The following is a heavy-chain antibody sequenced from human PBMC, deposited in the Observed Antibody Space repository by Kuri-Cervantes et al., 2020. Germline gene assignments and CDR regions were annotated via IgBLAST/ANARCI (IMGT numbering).Heavy chain of an antibody. CDR1: GFTLNGSA. J-gene: IGHJ4*02. Sequence: GEVLKTSWSASGFTLNGSAIHWVRPPSGKGLEWVGRIRSRSDDYATAFAASVKGRFSIDRDDSKNTAYLQMNSLRTEDTAVYYCRRHGYYYHTSGYSADYWGQGTLVTVSS. V-gene: IGHV3-73*01. CDR2: IRSRSDDYAT. D-gene: IGHD3-22*01. CDR3: RRHGYYYHTSGYSADY.